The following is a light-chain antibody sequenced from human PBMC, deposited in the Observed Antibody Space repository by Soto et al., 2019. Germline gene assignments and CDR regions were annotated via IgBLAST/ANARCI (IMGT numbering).Light chain of an antibody. CDR3: QQHYATLT. CDR1: QNILSSSNNKNY. CDR2: WAS. Sequence: DIVMTQSPDSLAVSLGERATINCQSSQNILSSSNNKNYLAWYQQRPGQPPKLLIYWASTRQSGVPDRFSGSGSATDFTLTIRSLQPEDVAVYYCQQHYATLTFGLGTRVEIK. V-gene: IGKV4-1*01. J-gene: IGKJ1*01.